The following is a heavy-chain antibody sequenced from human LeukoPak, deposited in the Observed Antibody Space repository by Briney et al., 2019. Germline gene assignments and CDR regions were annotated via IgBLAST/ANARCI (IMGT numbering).Heavy chain of an antibody. D-gene: IGHD1-14*01. CDR1: GGSFSGYY. CDR3: ASETGDY. V-gene: IGHV4-34*01. J-gene: IGHJ4*02. CDR2: INHSGST. Sequence: TPSETLSLTCAVYGGSFSGYYWSWIRQPPGKGLEWIGEINHSGSTNYNPSLKSRVTISVDTSKNQFSLKLSSVTAADTAVYYCASETGDYWGQGTLVTVSS.